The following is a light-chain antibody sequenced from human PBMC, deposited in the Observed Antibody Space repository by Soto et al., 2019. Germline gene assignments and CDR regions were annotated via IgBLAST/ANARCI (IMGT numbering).Light chain of an antibody. V-gene: IGKV3D-15*01. Sequence: EIVMTQSPVTLSVSPGERVTLFCRANQTLGTSLAWSQQKPGQAPRLLIYGSSSRATGIPARFSGSASVTEFSLTILSLESDDFGTYYCHRYKNWRTFGQGTLMEIK. CDR1: QTLGTS. CDR2: GSS. J-gene: IGKJ1*01. CDR3: HRYKNWRT.